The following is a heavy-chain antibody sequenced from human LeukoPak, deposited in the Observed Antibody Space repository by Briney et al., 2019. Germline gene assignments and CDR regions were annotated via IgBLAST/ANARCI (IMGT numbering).Heavy chain of an antibody. Sequence: GASVKVSCKASGYTFTSYGISWVRQAPGQGLEWMGWISAYNGNTNYAQKLQGRVTMTTDTSTSTAYMELRSLRSDDTAVYYCARFKFLEWLLPNWFDPWGQGTPVTVSS. CDR2: ISAYNGNT. CDR1: GYTFTSYG. CDR3: ARFKFLEWLLPNWFDP. V-gene: IGHV1-18*01. J-gene: IGHJ5*02. D-gene: IGHD3-3*01.